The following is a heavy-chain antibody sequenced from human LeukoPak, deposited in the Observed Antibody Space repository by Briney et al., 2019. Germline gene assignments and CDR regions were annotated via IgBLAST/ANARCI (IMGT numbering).Heavy chain of an antibody. Sequence: GGSLRLSCAASGFTFSSYAMSWVRQAPGKGLKWVSAMSGSGGSTYYADSVKGRFTISRDNSKNTLYLQMNSLRAEDTAVYYCANIVGATAHDYWGQGTLVTVSS. J-gene: IGHJ4*02. V-gene: IGHV3-23*01. CDR1: GFTFSSYA. CDR3: ANIVGATAHDY. CDR2: MSGSGGST. D-gene: IGHD1-26*01.